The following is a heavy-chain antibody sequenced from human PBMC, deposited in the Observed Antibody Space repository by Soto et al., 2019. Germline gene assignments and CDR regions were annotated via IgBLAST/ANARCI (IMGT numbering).Heavy chain of an antibody. CDR1: GFTFSSYS. CDR3: ARIQIGYDAFDI. CDR2: ISSSSSYI. Sequence: GGSLRLSCAASGFTFSSYSMNWVRQAPGKGLEWVSSISSSSSYIYYADSVKGRFTISRDNAKNSLYLQMNSLRAEDTAVYYCARIQIGYDAFDIRGQGTMVTVAS. J-gene: IGHJ3*02. D-gene: IGHD2-15*01. V-gene: IGHV3-21*01.